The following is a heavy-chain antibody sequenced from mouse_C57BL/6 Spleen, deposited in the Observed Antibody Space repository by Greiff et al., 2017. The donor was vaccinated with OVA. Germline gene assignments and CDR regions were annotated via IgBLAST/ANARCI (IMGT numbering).Heavy chain of an antibody. V-gene: IGHV2-2*01. CDR2: IWSGGST. CDR3: ARPGEYSGWYFDV. Sequence: VKLQESGPGLVQPSQSLSITCTVSGFSLTSYGVHWVRQSPGKGLEWLGVIWSGGSTDYNAAFISRLSISKDNSKSQVFFKMNSLQADDTAIYYCARPGEYSGWYFDVWGTGTTVTVSS. D-gene: IGHD5-1*01. CDR1: GFSLTSYG. J-gene: IGHJ1*03.